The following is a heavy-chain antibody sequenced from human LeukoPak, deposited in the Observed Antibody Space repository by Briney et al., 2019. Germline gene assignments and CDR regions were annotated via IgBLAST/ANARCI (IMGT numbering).Heavy chain of an antibody. V-gene: IGHV4-34*01. CDR3: ARRAEYSSPFYYYYYMDV. CDR1: VGSFSGYY. J-gene: IGHJ6*03. CDR2: INYSRST. D-gene: IGHD6-6*01. Sequence: SETLSLTCAVYVGSFSGYYWSWIRQPPGKGLEWIGEINYSRSTNYNPSLLSRVTISADTSKNQFSLKLSSVTAADTAVYYCARRAEYSSPFYYYYYMDVWAKGTTVTVSS.